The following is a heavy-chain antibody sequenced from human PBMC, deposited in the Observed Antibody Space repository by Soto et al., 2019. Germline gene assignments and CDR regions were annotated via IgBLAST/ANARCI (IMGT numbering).Heavy chain of an antibody. Sequence: EVQLVESGGGLVKPGGSLRLSCAASGFTFSSYSMNWVRQAPGKGLEWVSSISSSSSYIYYADSVKGRFTISRDNAKNSLYLQMNSLRAEDTAVYYCAREGFHDYGDYGGSDYWGQGTLVTVSS. D-gene: IGHD4-17*01. CDR1: GFTFSSYS. CDR3: AREGFHDYGDYGGSDY. CDR2: ISSSSSYI. V-gene: IGHV3-21*01. J-gene: IGHJ4*02.